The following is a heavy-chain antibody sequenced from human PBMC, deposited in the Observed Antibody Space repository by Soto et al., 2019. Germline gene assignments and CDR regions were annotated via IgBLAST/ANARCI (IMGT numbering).Heavy chain of an antibody. Sequence: ASVKVSFKASGYTFTSYGISWVRQAPGQGLEWMGWISAYNGNTNYAQKLQGRVTMTTDTSTSTAYTELRSLRSDDTAVYSCASGSSGIAAAGTDYWGQGTLVT. D-gene: IGHD6-13*01. V-gene: IGHV1-18*04. J-gene: IGHJ4*02. CDR3: ASGSSGIAAAGTDY. CDR2: ISAYNGNT. CDR1: GYTFTSYG.